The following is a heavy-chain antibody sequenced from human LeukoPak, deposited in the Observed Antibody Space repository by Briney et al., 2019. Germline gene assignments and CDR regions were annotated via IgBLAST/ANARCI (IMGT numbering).Heavy chain of an antibody. CDR2: INHSEST. Sequence: PSETLSLTCAVYGESFSGYYWSWIRQPPGKGLEWIGEINHSESTNYNPSLKSRVTISVDTSKNQFSLKLSSVTAADTAVYYCARHSSVATIGNWFDPWGQGTLVTVSS. V-gene: IGHV4-34*01. J-gene: IGHJ5*02. CDR1: GESFSGYY. CDR3: ARHSSVATIGNWFDP. D-gene: IGHD5-12*01.